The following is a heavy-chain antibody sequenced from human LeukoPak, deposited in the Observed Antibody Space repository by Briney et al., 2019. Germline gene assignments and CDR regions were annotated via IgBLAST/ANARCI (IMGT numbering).Heavy chain of an antibody. CDR3: AKGDRQQLVLGYFDY. D-gene: IGHD6-13*01. CDR1: GFTFSSYG. CDR2: ISYDGSNK. Sequence: GGSLRLSCVASGFTFSSYGMHWVRQAPGKGLEWVAVISYDGSNKYYADSVKGRFTISRDNSKNTLYLQMNSLRAEDTAVYYCAKGDRQQLVLGYFDYWGQGTLVTVSS. J-gene: IGHJ4*02. V-gene: IGHV3-30*18.